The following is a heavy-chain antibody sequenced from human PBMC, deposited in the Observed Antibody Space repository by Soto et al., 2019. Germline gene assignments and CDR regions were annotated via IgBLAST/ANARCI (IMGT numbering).Heavy chain of an antibody. V-gene: IGHV3-30*03. J-gene: IGHJ6*02. Sequence: GGSLRLSCAASGFTFTSYDMHWVRQAPGKGLEWMALILYDGSAEYYADSVKGRFTISRDNSKSTLYLQMNSLRAEDTAVYYCARSRDGYSFYFYYGMDVWGQGTTVSVAS. CDR1: GFTFTSYD. CDR3: ARSRDGYSFYFYYGMDV. D-gene: IGHD4-4*01. CDR2: ILYDGSAE.